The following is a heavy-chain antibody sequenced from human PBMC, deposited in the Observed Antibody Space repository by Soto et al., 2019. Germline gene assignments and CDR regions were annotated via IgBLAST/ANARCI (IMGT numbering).Heavy chain of an antibody. CDR3: ARPSDYSNYVFFLDYYYGMDV. CDR2: IIPIFGTA. D-gene: IGHD4-4*01. V-gene: IGHV1-69*01. Sequence: QVQLVQSGAEVKKPGSSVKVSCKASGGTFSSYAISWVRQAPGQGLEWMGGIIPIFGTANYAQKFQGRVMITADESTSTAYMELSSLRSEDTAVYYCARPSDYSNYVFFLDYYYGMDVWGQGTTVTVSS. J-gene: IGHJ6*02. CDR1: GGTFSSYA.